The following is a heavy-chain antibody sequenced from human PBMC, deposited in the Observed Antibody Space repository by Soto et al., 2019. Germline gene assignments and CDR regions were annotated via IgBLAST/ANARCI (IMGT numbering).Heavy chain of an antibody. Sequence: QVQLVQSGAEVKKPGASVKVSCKASGYTFTSYGISWVRQAPGQGLEGMGWISAYNGNTNYAQKLQGRVTMTTDTSTSTAYMELRSLRSDDTAVYYCARMMGYCSSTSCYFHYYYYYGIDVWGQGTTVTVSS. CDR2: ISAYNGNT. D-gene: IGHD2-2*01. CDR1: GYTFTSYG. CDR3: ARMMGYCSSTSCYFHYYYYYGIDV. V-gene: IGHV1-18*01. J-gene: IGHJ6*02.